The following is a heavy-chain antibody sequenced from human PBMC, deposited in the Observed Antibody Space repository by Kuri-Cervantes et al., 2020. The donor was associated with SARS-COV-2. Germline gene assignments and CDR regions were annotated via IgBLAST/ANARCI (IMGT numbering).Heavy chain of an antibody. CDR3: AREDSSGYYFDY. V-gene: IGHV4-61*02. J-gene: IGHJ4*02. CDR2: IYTSGST. Sequence: SETLSLTCTVSGGSISSGSYYWSWIRQPAGKGLEWIWRIYTSGSTNYNPSLKRRVTISVDTSKNQFSLKLSSVTAADTAVYYCAREDSSGYYFDYWGQGTLVTVSS. CDR1: GGSISSGSYY. D-gene: IGHD3-22*01.